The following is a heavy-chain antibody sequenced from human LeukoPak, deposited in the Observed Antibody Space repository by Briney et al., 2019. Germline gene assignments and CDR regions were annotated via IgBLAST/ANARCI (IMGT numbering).Heavy chain of an antibody. V-gene: IGHV3-30*02. CDR3: AKGEATMADGFDP. CDR1: GFPFYNYG. D-gene: IGHD5-24*01. CDR2: IGYDGSYK. Sequence: PGGSLRLSSVASGFPFYNYGMHWVRQAPGKGLEWVAFIGYDGSYKDYADSVKGRFTISTDNSKNTLYVEMNSLRAEDTALYCCAKGEATMADGFDPWGQGTLVTVS. J-gene: IGHJ5*02.